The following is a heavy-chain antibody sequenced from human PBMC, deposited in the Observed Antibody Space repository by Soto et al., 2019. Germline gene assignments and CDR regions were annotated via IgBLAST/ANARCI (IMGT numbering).Heavy chain of an antibody. CDR3: ASRGGAMGY. Sequence: EVQLMESGGGLVQPGGSLRLSCAASGFTFSSYAMSWVRQAPGKGLEWVSVITGSGSTTYYADSVKGRFTISRNNSKNTLYCQMNSLRANDTAVYYCASRGGAMGYWGQGTLVTVSS. J-gene: IGHJ4*02. D-gene: IGHD2-15*01. CDR2: ITGSGSTT. V-gene: IGHV3-23*01. CDR1: GFTFSSYA.